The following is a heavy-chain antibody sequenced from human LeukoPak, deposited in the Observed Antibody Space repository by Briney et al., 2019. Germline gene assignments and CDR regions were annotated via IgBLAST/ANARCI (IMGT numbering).Heavy chain of an antibody. CDR2: IGTSSRYI. Sequence: GGSLRLSCAASEFSCRSYCMNWVRQAPGKGLEWVSSIGTSSRYIYYADSVKGRFTISRDDAKNSLYLQMNSLRAEDTAMYYCARDDDWNYEDYWGQGTLVTVSS. CDR3: ARDDDWNYEDY. D-gene: IGHD1-7*01. V-gene: IGHV3-21*01. CDR1: EFSCRSYC. J-gene: IGHJ4*02.